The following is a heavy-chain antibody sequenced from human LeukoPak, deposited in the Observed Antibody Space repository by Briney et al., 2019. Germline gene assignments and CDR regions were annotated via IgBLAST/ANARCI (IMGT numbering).Heavy chain of an antibody. CDR2: IYYSGST. J-gene: IGHJ4*02. CDR3: ARETTYCGGDCPRSLVD. D-gene: IGHD2-21*02. CDR1: GGSISSSSYY. V-gene: IGHV4-39*02. Sequence: SETLSLTCTVSGGSISSSSYYWGWIRQPPGKGLEWIGSIYYSGSTYYNPSLKSRVTISVDTSKNQFSLKLSSVTAADTAVYYCARETTYCGGDCPRSLVDWGQGTLVTVSS.